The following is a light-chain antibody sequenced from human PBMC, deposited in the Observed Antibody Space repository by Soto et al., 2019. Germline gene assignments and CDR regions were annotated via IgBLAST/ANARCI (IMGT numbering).Light chain of an antibody. J-gene: IGKJ2*01. V-gene: IGKV3-15*01. CDR1: QSVSSK. Sequence: TQSPSTLSASVGDRVTITCGASQSVSSKLAWYQQKPGQAPRLLIHGASTRAAGVPARFSGGGSGTEFTLTISSLQSEDFAVYYCQQYDYWPPYTFGQGTKVDIK. CDR2: GAS. CDR3: QQYDYWPPYT.